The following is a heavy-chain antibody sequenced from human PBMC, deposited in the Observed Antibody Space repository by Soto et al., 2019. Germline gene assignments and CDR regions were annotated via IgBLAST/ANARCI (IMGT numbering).Heavy chain of an antibody. CDR1: GGSFSGYY. CDR3: ARALMMPVDTAMVYYFDY. V-gene: IGHV4-34*01. D-gene: IGHD5-18*01. J-gene: IGHJ4*02. Sequence: ASETLSLTCAVYGGSFSGYYWTWIRQPPGTGLEWIGEINHSGSTNYNPSLKSRVTISVDTSKNQFSLKLSSVTAADTAVYYCARALMMPVDTAMVYYFDYWGQGTLVTVSS. CDR2: INHSGST.